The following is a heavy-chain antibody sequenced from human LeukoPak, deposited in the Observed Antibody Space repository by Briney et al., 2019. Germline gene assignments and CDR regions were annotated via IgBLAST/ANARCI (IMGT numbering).Heavy chain of an antibody. CDR2: IYYSGST. J-gene: IGHJ3*02. CDR3: ARRDCGGDCYDDAFDI. V-gene: IGHV4-39*01. D-gene: IGHD2-21*02. Sequence: PSETLSLTCAVYGGSINSYYWSWIRQPPGKGLEWIGSIYYSGSTYYNPSLKSRVTISVDTSKNQFSLKLSSVTAADTAVYYCARRDCGGDCYDDAFDIWGQGTMVTVSS. CDR1: GGSINSYY.